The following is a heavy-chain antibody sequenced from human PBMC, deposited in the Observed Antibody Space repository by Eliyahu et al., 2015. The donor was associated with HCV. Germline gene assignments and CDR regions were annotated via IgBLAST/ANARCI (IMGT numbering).Heavy chain of an antibody. CDR1: GFAFSXYW. Sequence: EVQLVESGGGLVQPGGSVRLSCXASGFAFSXYWVXWVRQAPGKGLMLVSRINGHGTIIDDADSVKGRFTISRDNARNTVYLQMNSLRVEDTAVYYCARMGQYESSGYYGYTHLWGQGTLVTVSS. CDR3: ARMGQYESSGYYGYTHL. D-gene: IGHD3-22*01. V-gene: IGHV3-74*01. J-gene: IGHJ1*01. CDR2: INGHGTII.